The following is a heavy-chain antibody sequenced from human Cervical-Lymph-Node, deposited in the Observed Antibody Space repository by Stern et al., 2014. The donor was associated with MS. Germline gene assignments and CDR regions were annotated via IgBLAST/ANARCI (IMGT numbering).Heavy chain of an antibody. CDR3: ARDIGRDYYYGMDV. CDR2: IYSGGST. V-gene: IGHV3-53*01. J-gene: IGHJ6*02. D-gene: IGHD3-16*02. Sequence: MQLVQSGGGLIQPGGSLRLSCAPSGFTVSSNYMSWVRQAPGKGLEWVSVIYSGGSTYYADSVKGRFTISRDNSKNTLYLQMNSLRAEDTAVYYCARDIGRDYYYGMDVWGQGTTVTVSS. CDR1: GFTVSSNY.